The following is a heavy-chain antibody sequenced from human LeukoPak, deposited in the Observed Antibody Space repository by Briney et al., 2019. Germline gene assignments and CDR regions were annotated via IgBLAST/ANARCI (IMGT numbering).Heavy chain of an antibody. D-gene: IGHD2-2*01. J-gene: IGHJ4*02. Sequence: GGSLRLSCAASGLTFMKYSMTWVRQAPGKGLEWVAAITGSGASTDYAGSVKGRFTISRDNSKNTLYLQMNSLRAEDTAVYYCAKDACSSTSCYDGQFDYWGQGTLVTVSS. V-gene: IGHV3-23*01. CDR2: ITGSGAST. CDR3: AKDACSSTSCYDGQFDY. CDR1: GLTFMKYS.